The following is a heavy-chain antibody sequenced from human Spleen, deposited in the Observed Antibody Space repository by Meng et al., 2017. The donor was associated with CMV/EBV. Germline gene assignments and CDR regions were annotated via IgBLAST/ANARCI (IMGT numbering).Heavy chain of an antibody. D-gene: IGHD5-24*01. CDR1: GFSFSAYN. V-gene: IGHV3-30*03. CDR3: ARDLPHDNSYGMDV. Sequence: GESLKISCAASGFSFSAYNMNWVRQAPGKGLEWVAVISYDGSNKYYADSVKGRFTISRDNSENTLYLQMNSLRAEDTAVYYCARDLPHDNSYGMDVWGQGTTVTVSS. J-gene: IGHJ6*02. CDR2: ISYDGSNK.